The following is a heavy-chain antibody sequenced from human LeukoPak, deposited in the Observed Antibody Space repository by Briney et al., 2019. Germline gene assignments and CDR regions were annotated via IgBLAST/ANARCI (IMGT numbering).Heavy chain of an antibody. J-gene: IGHJ4*02. CDR1: GFTFTTYG. CDR2: INGDGSNT. Sequence: AGGSLRLSCVASGFTFTTYGMHWVRQAPGKGLVWVSRINGDGSNTNYADSVKGRFTISRDNARNTLYLQMNGLRAEDTALYYCARTSPTSHFDFWGQGTLVTVSS. V-gene: IGHV3-74*01. D-gene: IGHD3-16*01. CDR3: ARTSPTSHFDF.